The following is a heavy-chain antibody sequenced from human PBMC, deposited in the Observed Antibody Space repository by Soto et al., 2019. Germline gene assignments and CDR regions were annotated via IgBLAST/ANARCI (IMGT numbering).Heavy chain of an antibody. V-gene: IGHV1-69*06. J-gene: IGHJ5*02. Sequence: QVQLVQSGAEVKKPGSSVKVSCKASGGTFSSYAISWVRQAPGQGLEWMGGIIPIFGTANYAQKFQGRVTTTADKSTSTAYMELSSLRSEDTAVYYSARDLLDCSSTSCYSGQNWFDPWGQGTLVTVSS. CDR2: IIPIFGTA. CDR3: ARDLLDCSSTSCYSGQNWFDP. CDR1: GGTFSSYA. D-gene: IGHD2-2*01.